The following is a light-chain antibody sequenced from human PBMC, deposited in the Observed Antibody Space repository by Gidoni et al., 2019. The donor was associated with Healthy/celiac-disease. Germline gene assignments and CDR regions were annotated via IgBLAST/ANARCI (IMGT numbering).Light chain of an antibody. CDR1: SSDVGSYNR. J-gene: IGLJ2*01. V-gene: IGLV2-18*02. CDR3: SSYTSSSTFP. CDR2: KVS. Sequence: QSALTQPPSVSGSPGQSVTTSCTGTSSDVGSYNRVSWYQQPPGTAPKLMIYKVSNPPSGVPDRFSGSKSGNTASLTISGLQAEDEADYYCSSYTSSSTFPFGGGTKLTVL.